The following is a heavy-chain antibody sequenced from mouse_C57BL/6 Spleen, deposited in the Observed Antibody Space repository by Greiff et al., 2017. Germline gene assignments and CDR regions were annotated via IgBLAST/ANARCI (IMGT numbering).Heavy chain of an antibody. V-gene: IGHV1-18*01. J-gene: IGHJ2*01. Sequence: VQLQQSGPELVKPGASVKIPCKASGYTFTDYNMAWVKQSHGKSLEWIGDINPNNGGTIYNQKFKGKATLTVDKSSSTAYMELRSLTSEDTAVYYCARSWRITTVVGDYWGQGTTLTVSS. CDR2: INPNNGGT. CDR1: GYTFTDYN. D-gene: IGHD1-1*01. CDR3: ARSWRITTVVGDY.